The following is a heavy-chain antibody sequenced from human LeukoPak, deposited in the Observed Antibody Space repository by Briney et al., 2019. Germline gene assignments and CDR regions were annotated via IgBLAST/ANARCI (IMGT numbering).Heavy chain of an antibody. V-gene: IGHV1-46*01. CDR3: ARVRDGYNDAYDI. CDR2: INPSGGNT. CDR1: GYSFTSYN. Sequence: ASVKVSCKTSGYSFTSYNLHWVRQAPGQRLEWMGIINPSGGNTNYAQKFQGRVTMTRDTSTSTVYKELSSLKSEDTAVYYCARVRDGYNDAYDIWGQGTMVTVSS. D-gene: IGHD5-24*01. J-gene: IGHJ3*02.